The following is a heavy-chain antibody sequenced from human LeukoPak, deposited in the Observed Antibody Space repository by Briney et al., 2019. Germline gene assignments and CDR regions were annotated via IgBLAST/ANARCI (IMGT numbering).Heavy chain of an antibody. D-gene: IGHD3-16*01. CDR2: IYYSGST. V-gene: IGHV4-59*01. CDR3: ARDVWGGYFDY. CDR1: GGSISSYY. J-gene: IGHJ4*02. Sequence: SETLSPTCTVSGGSISSYYWSWIRQPPGKGLEWIGYIYYSGSTNYNPSLKSRVTISVDTSKNQFSLKLSSVTAADTAVYYCARDVWGGYFDYWGQGTLVTVSS.